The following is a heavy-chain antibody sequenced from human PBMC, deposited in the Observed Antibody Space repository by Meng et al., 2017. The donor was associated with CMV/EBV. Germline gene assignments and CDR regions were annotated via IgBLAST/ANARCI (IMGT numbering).Heavy chain of an antibody. CDR1: GFTFSGSA. V-gene: IGHV3-73*01. D-gene: IGHD2-2*01. J-gene: IGHJ5*02. Sequence: GESLKISCAASGFTFSGSAMHWVRQASGKGLEWVGRIRSKANSYATAYAASVKGRFTISRDDSKNTAYLQMNSLKTEDTAVYYCARGRGVVPAAIVQNWFDPWGQGTLVTVSS. CDR3: ARGRGVVPAAIVQNWFDP. CDR2: IRSKANSYAT.